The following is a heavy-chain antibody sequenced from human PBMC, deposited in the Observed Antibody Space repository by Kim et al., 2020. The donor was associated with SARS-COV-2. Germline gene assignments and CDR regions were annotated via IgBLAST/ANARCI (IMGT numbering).Heavy chain of an antibody. D-gene: IGHD6-13*01. CDR3: ARDRAAAGPDYYFDY. Sequence: DSVKGRFTISRDNAKNSLYLQMNSLRAEDTAVYYCARDRAAAGPDYYFDYWGQGTLVTVSS. V-gene: IGHV3-11*06. J-gene: IGHJ4*02.